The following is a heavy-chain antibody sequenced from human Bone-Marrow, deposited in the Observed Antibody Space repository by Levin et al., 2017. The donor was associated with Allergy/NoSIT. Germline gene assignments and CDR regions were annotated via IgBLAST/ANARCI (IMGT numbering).Heavy chain of an antibody. CDR1: GFSLSHFG. Sequence: PGGSLRLSCAASGFSLSHFGMHWVRQAPGKGLEWVTLISYDGSNEYYADSVKGRFTVSRDRSKNTLYLQMDSLRAEDTAVYYCARGSQELDYWGQGTLVTVSS. J-gene: IGHJ4*02. D-gene: IGHD1-26*01. CDR2: ISYDGSNE. CDR3: ARGSQELDY. V-gene: IGHV3-30*03.